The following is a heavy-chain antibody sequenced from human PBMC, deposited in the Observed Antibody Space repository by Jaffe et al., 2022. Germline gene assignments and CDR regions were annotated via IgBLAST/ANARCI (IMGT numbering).Heavy chain of an antibody. Sequence: EVQLVESGGGLVQPGGSLRLSCAASGFTFSSYEMNWVRQAPGKGLEWVSYISSSGSTIYYADSVKGRFTISRDNAKNSLYLQMNSLRAEDTAVYYCAREALEDAFDIWGQGTMVTVSS. J-gene: IGHJ3*02. CDR3: AREALEDAFDI. V-gene: IGHV3-48*03. CDR2: ISSSGSTI. CDR1: GFTFSSYE.